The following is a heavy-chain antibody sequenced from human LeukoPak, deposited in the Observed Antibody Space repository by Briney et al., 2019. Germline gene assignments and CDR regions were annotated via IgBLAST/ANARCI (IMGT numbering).Heavy chain of an antibody. D-gene: IGHD6-19*01. J-gene: IGHJ5*02. CDR3: ARQKGIAVAGPDGFDP. Sequence: GESLKISCQGSGYSFTSYCISRVRQMPGKCLEWLGRIDPTDSYTYYSPYFQGHVTISADNSIYTTYLQSTSLKASDTALDYCARQKGIAVAGPDGFDPWGEGTLVTVSS. CDR2: IDPTDSYT. CDR1: GYSFTSYC. V-gene: IGHV5-10-1*01.